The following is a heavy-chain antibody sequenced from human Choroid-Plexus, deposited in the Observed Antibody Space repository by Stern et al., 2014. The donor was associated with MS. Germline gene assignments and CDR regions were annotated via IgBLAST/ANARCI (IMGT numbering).Heavy chain of an antibody. CDR2: INPNTGGT. CDR3: ARDQRGITIFGVVTDYYYLGMDV. V-gene: IGHV1-2*02. Sequence: QVQLVQSGAEVKKPGASVKVSCKTSGYIFTGYYIHWVRQPPGRGLEWMAWINPNTGGTKYAQKFQGRVTMSRDTSISTAYVELSSLTSDDTAVYYCARDQRGITIFGVVTDYYYLGMDVWGQGTTVTVSS. D-gene: IGHD3-3*01. CDR1: GYIFTGYY. J-gene: IGHJ6*02.